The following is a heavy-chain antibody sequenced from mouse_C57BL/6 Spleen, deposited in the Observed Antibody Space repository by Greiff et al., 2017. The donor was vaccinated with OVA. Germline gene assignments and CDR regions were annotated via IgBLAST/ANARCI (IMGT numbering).Heavy chain of an antibody. CDR2: ISSGGSYT. CDR1: GFTFSSYG. Sequence: EVQRVESGGDLVKPGGSLKLSCAASGFTFSSYGMSWVRQTPDKRLEWVATISSGGSYTYYPDSVKGRFTISRDNAKNTLYLQMSSLKSEDTAMYYCARRLEGYFDVWGTGTTVTVSS. J-gene: IGHJ1*03. CDR3: ARRLEGYFDV. V-gene: IGHV5-6*01.